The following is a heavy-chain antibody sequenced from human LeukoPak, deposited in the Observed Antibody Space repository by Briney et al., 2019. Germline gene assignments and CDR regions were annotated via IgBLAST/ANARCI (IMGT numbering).Heavy chain of an antibody. J-gene: IGHJ4*02. D-gene: IGHD6-13*01. Sequence: ASVKVSCKASGYTFTSYGISWVRQATGQGLEWMGWMNPNSGNTGYAQKFQGRVTMTRNTSISTAYMELSSLRSEDTAVYYCARDQYSSSWYFITRDFDYRGQGTLVTVSS. V-gene: IGHV1-8*02. CDR1: GYTFTSYG. CDR3: ARDQYSSSWYFITRDFDY. CDR2: MNPNSGNT.